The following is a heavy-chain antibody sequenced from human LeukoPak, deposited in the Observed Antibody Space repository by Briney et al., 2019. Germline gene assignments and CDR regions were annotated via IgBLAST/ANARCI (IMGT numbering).Heavy chain of an antibody. CDR3: ARDKYTGYETFDY. CDR1: GYTFTGYY. V-gene: IGHV1-2*02. J-gene: IGHJ4*02. Sequence: GASVKVSCKAYGYTFTGYYIHWVRQAPGQGLEWMGWINPNNGGTNYAQKFQGRVTMTRDTSISTAYMELNRLTSDDTAVYYCARDKYTGYETFDYWGQGTPVIVSS. CDR2: INPNNGGT. D-gene: IGHD5-12*01.